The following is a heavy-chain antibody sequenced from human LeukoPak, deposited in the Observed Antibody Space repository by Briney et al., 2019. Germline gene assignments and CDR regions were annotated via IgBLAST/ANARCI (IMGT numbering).Heavy chain of an antibody. J-gene: IGHJ3*02. Sequence: SETLSLTCTVSGGSFTTHYWNWFRQPAGKGLEWIARINSGGSTNYKSSLKSRVIMSIDTSKRQLSLKLSSVTAADTAIYYCARDIGLDYSSSSFASDIWGPGTLVIVSS. CDR1: GGSFTTHY. CDR3: ARDIGLDYSSSSFASDI. D-gene: IGHD6-6*01. V-gene: IGHV4-4*07. CDR2: INSGGST.